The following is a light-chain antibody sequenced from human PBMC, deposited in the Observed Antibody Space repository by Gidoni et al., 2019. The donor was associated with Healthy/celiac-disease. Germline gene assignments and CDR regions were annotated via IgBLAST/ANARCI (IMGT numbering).Light chain of an antibody. J-gene: IGKJ5*01. Sequence: IVLTPSPATLSLSPGERATLSCRASQCVSSYLAWYQQKPGQAPRLLLYDASNRATGIPARFSGSGSGTDFTLTISSLEPEDFAVYYCQQRSNWHPITFGQGTRLEIK. CDR3: QQRSNWHPIT. V-gene: IGKV3-11*01. CDR1: QCVSSY. CDR2: DAS.